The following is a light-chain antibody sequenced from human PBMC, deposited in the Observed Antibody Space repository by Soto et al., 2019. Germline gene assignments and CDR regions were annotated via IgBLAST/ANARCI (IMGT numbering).Light chain of an antibody. Sequence: DIVMTQSPATLSVSPGESATLFCRASQSVFSDLAWYQQKPGQAPRLLIYRASTRATGIPARFSGGGSGTELTLTISSRQSEDFAVYYCQQYDSWPSRLTFGGGTKVDIK. CDR3: QQYDSWPSRLT. CDR2: RAS. J-gene: IGKJ4*01. CDR1: QSVFSD. V-gene: IGKV3-15*01.